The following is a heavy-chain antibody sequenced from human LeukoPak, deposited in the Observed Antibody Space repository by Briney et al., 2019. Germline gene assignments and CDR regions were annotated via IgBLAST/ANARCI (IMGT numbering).Heavy chain of an antibody. CDR2: IYYSGST. CDR1: GGSISSGGYY. V-gene: IGHV4-31*03. CDR3: ARAFRYCSSTSCYIEWFDP. D-gene: IGHD2-2*02. J-gene: IGHJ5*02. Sequence: PSQTLSLTCTVSGGSISSGGYYWSWIRQHPGKGLEWIGYIYYSGSTYYNPSLKSRVTISVDTSKNQFSLKLSSVTAADTAVYYCARAFRYCSSTSCYIEWFDPWGQGTLVTVSS.